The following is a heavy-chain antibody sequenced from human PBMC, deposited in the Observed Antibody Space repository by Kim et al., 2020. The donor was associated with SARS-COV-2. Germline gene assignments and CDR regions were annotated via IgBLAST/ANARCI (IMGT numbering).Heavy chain of an antibody. CDR3: ARHGDGMATIPRWGAFDI. D-gene: IGHD5-12*01. Sequence: KGRVTISVDTSRNQFSLKLSSVTAADTAVYYCARHGDGMATIPRWGAFDIWGQGTMVTVSS. V-gene: IGHV4-59*08. J-gene: IGHJ3*02.